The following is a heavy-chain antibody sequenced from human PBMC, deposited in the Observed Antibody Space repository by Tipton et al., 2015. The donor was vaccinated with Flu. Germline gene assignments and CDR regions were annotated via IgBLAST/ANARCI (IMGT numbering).Heavy chain of an antibody. J-gene: IGHJ4*02. CDR1: GASFSSIGHY. CDR3: AREHGYHVF. D-gene: IGHD5-18*01. Sequence: LRLSCTVSGASFSSIGHYWGWIRQSPGKGLEWIGTIYYGGSTYYNPSLKSRVTISLDMSKSQFSLQLTSVTAADTAVYFCAREHGYHVFWGQGTLVTVSS. CDR2: IYYGGST. V-gene: IGHV4-39*07.